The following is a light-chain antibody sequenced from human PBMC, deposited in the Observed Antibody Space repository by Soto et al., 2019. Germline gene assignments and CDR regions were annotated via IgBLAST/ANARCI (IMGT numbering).Light chain of an antibody. CDR2: GAS. Sequence: EIVLTQSPGTLSLSPGERATLSCRASQSVSSNYLAWYQQKPGQAPRLLLYGASSRATGIPDRFSGSGSGTDFTLTISRLEPEDFAGYYCQQYGGSPRVTFGGGTKVEIK. CDR3: QQYGGSPRVT. V-gene: IGKV3-20*01. J-gene: IGKJ4*01. CDR1: QSVSSNY.